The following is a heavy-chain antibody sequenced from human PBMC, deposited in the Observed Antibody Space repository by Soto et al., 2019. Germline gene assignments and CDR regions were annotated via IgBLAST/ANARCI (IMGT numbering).Heavy chain of an antibody. J-gene: IGHJ4*02. Sequence: GGSLRLSCAASGFTFSSYAMHWVRQATGKGLEWVAVISYDGSNKYYADSVKGRFTISRDNSKNTLYLQMNSLRAEDTAVYYCARGDYYDSSGLKEPLFDYWGQGTLVTVSS. V-gene: IGHV3-30-3*01. CDR3: ARGDYYDSSGLKEPLFDY. CDR1: GFTFSSYA. D-gene: IGHD3-22*01. CDR2: ISYDGSNK.